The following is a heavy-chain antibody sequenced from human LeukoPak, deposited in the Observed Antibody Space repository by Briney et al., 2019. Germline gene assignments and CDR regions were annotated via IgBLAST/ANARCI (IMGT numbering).Heavy chain of an antibody. D-gene: IGHD2-15*01. CDR2: IRSNGGET. CDR3: VKGGYTTYFDP. V-gene: IGHV3-23*01. J-gene: IGHJ5*02. CDR1: GFTFSSYS. Sequence: GGSLRFSCTASGFTFSSYSMSWVRQAPGKGLEWVSNIRSNGGETYYADSVKGRFTISRDNPENTLFLEMNSLRAEDSAVYYCVKGGYTTYFDPWGQGTLVAVSS.